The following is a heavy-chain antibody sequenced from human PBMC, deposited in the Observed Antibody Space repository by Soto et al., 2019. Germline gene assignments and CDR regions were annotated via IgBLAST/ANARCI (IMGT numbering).Heavy chain of an antibody. CDR1: GFTFTSYG. V-gene: IGHV3-33*01. J-gene: IGHJ4*02. CDR2: IWYDGSNK. D-gene: IGHD3-3*01. Sequence: QMHLVESGGGVVQPGRSLTLSSVASGFTFTSYGIHWVRQAPGKGLEWVAVIWYDGSNKYYGDSVKGRFSISRDNSKNTVYLQMNSLRAEDTAVYYCARDRRFLEWLDYWGQGTLVSVSS. CDR3: ARDRRFLEWLDY.